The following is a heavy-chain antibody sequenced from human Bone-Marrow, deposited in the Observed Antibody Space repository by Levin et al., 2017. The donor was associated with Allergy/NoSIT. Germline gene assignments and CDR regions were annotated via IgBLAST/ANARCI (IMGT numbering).Heavy chain of an antibody. CDR1: GFTFSYYG. CDR2: ISYDGSRK. CDR3: AKDAPSHCTSTACFGDFDS. Sequence: GGSLRLSCTASGFTFSYYGIHWVRQVPGKGLEWVAVISYDGSRKYYAESVEGRFTLSRDNSQNTVFLQMNSLRLEDTALYYCAKDAPSHCTSTACFGDFDSWGQGTRVTVSP. V-gene: IGHV3-30*18. J-gene: IGHJ4*02. D-gene: IGHD2-2*01.